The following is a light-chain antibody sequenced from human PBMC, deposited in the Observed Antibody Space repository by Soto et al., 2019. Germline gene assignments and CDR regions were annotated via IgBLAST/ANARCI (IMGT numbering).Light chain of an antibody. CDR2: DAS. V-gene: IGKV1-5*01. J-gene: IGKJ2*01. CDR1: QTISSS. CDR3: HQYKSYSPYT. Sequence: EIQMTQSPPTLSASIGERVIITCRASQTISSSLAWYQQKPGQAPKLLIYDASSLESGVPSRFSGSGSGTEFTLTISSLQPDAFATYYCHQYKSYSPYTFGHGTKLEIK.